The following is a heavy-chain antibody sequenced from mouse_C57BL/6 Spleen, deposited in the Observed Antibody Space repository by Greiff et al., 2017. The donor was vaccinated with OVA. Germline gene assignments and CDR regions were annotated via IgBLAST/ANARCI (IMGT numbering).Heavy chain of an antibody. D-gene: IGHD1-1*01. CDR1: GYAFSSSW. J-gene: IGHJ4*01. CDR3: ARAVVEEGYYAMDY. V-gene: IGHV1-82*01. CDR2: IYPGDGDT. Sequence: QVQLQQSGPELVKPGASVKISCKASGYAFSSSWMNWVKQRPGKGLEWIGRIYPGDGDTNYNGKFKGKATLTADKSSSTAYMQLSSMTSEDSAVYFCARAVVEEGYYAMDYWGQGTSVTVSS.